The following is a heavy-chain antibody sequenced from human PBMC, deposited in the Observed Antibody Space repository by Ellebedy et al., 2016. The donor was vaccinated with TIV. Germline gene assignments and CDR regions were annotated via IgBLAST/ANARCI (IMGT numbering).Heavy chain of an antibody. CDR2: IKSKTDGGTT. J-gene: IGHJ6*02. CDR3: TTVDYGSGRYVNYYYGMDV. D-gene: IGHD3-10*01. Sequence: GGSLRLXXAASGFTFSNAWMSWVRQAPGKGLEWVGRIKSKTDGGTTDYAAPVKGRFTISRDDSKNTLYLQMNSLKTEDTAVYYCTTVDYGSGRYVNYYYGMDVWGQGTTVTVSS. CDR1: GFTFSNAW. V-gene: IGHV3-15*01.